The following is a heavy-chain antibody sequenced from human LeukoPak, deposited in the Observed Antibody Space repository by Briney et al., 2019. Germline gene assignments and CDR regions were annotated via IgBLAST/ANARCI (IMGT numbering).Heavy chain of an antibody. J-gene: IGHJ4*02. CDR2: ISPWSDYI. V-gene: IGHV3-21*04. Sequence: GGSLRLSCAASGFDFSSYSMNWVRQAPGKGLEWVSAISPWSDYIYYVDSVKGRFTISRDNAKNSLYLQMNSLRAEDMALYYCARAGVLMDLGFDYWGQGTLVTVSS. CDR1: GFDFSSYS. D-gene: IGHD4/OR15-4a*01. CDR3: ARAGVLMDLGFDY.